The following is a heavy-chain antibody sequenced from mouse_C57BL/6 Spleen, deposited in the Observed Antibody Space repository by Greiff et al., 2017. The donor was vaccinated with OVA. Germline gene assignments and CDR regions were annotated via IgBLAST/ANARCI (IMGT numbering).Heavy chain of an antibody. CDR3: ARETTAYFDV. CDR1: GYAFSSSW. J-gene: IGHJ1*03. Sequence: QVQLQQSGPELVKPGASVKISCKASGYAFSSSWMNWVKQRPGKGLEWIGRIYPGDGDTNYNGKFKGKATLTADKSSSTAYMQLSSLTSEDSAVYFCARETTAYFDVWGTGTTVTVSS. V-gene: IGHV1-82*01. CDR2: IYPGDGDT. D-gene: IGHD1-2*01.